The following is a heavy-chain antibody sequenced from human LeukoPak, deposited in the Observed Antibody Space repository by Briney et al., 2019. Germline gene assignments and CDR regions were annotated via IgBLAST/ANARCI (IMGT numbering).Heavy chain of an antibody. CDR2: ISYDGSNK. V-gene: IGHV3-30*18. Sequence: GGSLRLSCAASGFTFSSYGMHWVRQAPGKGLEWVAVISYDGSNKYYADSVKGRFTISRDNSKNSLYLQMNSLRAEDTAVYYCAKCIEGGQWQDYYYYYGMDVWGQGTTVTVSS. CDR3: AKCIEGGQWQDYYYYYGMDV. D-gene: IGHD6-19*01. J-gene: IGHJ6*02. CDR1: GFTFSSYG.